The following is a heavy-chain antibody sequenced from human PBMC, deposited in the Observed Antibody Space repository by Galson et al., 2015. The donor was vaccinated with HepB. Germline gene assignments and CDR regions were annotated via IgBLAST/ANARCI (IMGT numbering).Heavy chain of an antibody. CDR1: GYPFTAYF. Sequence: CKASGYPFTAYFIHWVRQAPGQGLQWMGWIDPKSGGANYAQSFQVRVTMTRDTSISTAYMDLSSLRSDDTAVYYCTRDRHPPSAPFDYWGQGTLVTVSS. D-gene: IGHD2-2*01. CDR3: TRDRHPPSAPFDY. J-gene: IGHJ4*02. CDR2: IDPKSGGA. V-gene: IGHV1-2*02.